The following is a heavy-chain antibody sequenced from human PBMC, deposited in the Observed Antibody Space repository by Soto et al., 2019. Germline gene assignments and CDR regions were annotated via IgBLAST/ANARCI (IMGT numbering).Heavy chain of an antibody. Sequence: EVVLVQSGAEVRKPGESLMISCQGSGYTFAGSWIAWVRQMPGKGLEWMGIIYPGDSDTTYSPSFRGQVTISVDKSIATAYLQWSSLKASDSAMYYCAVLGGGFLEARETYPFDYWGQGTLVTVSS. D-gene: IGHD3-16*01. CDR3: AVLGGGFLEARETYPFDY. CDR1: GYTFAGSW. CDR2: IYPGDSDT. J-gene: IGHJ4*02. V-gene: IGHV5-51*03.